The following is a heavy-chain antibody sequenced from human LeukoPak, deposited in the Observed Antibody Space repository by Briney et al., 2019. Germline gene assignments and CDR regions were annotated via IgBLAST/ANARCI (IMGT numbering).Heavy chain of an antibody. D-gene: IGHD2-15*01. V-gene: IGHV1-69*04. J-gene: IGHJ4*02. CDR3: ARDSHTLLGVSIRDY. CDR2: IIHILGIT. CDR1: GGTFSSYA. Sequence: SVKVSCKASGGTFSSYAISWVRQAPGQGLEWMGRIIHILGITNYAQKFQGRVTITADKSTSTAYMELSSLRSEDTAVYYYARDSHTLLGVSIRDYCGWG.